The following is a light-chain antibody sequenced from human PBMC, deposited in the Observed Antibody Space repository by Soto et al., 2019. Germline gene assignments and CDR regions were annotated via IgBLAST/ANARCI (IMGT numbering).Light chain of an antibody. CDR1: QDISNY. J-gene: IGKJ4*01. V-gene: IGKV1-33*01. Sequence: IQMTQSRSSVSASVGDRVTLTCQASQDISNYLNWYQQRPGKAPKLLIYDSSNLATGVPSRFSGSGSGTDFTFTISSLQPENIATYYCQQYDHLPAFGGGTKVDNK. CDR3: QQYDHLPA. CDR2: DSS.